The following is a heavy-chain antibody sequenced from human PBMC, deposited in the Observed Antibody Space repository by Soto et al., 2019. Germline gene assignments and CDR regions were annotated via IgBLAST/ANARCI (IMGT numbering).Heavy chain of an antibody. Sequence: QMQLVESGGGVVQPGRSLRLSCAASGVTFRSYGIHWVRQAPGKGLEWVALIWFDGSKKYYVDSVKGRFAVSRDNSKNTLYLQMNRLRVEDTAVYYCARDRLVPYGYGMDVWGQGTTVTVSS. J-gene: IGHJ6*02. V-gene: IGHV3-33*01. CDR1: GVTFRSYG. CDR2: IWFDGSKK. CDR3: ARDRLVPYGYGMDV. D-gene: IGHD2-2*01.